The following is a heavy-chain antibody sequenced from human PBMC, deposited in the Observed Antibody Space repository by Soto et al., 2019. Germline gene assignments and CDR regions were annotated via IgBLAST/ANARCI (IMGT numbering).Heavy chain of an antibody. CDR3: ARGLLYYDILTGYYGDDAFDI. V-gene: IGHV4-59*11. D-gene: IGHD3-9*01. CDR1: GGSISSHY. Sequence: PSETLSLTCTVSGGSISSHYWSWIRQPPGKGLEWIGYIYYSGSTNYNPSLKSRVTISVDTSKNQFSLKLSSVTAADTAVYYCARGLLYYDILTGYYGDDAFDIWGQGTMVTVSS. J-gene: IGHJ3*02. CDR2: IYYSGST.